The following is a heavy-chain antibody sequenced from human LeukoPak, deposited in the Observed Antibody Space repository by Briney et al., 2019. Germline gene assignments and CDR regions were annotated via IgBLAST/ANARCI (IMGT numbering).Heavy chain of an antibody. D-gene: IGHD2-2*02. CDR3: ARDNRGNIVVVPAAIGFDP. Sequence: SVKVSCKASGCTFSSYAISWVRQAPGQGLEWMGRIIPNLGIANYAQKFQGRVTITADKSTSTAYMELSSLRSEDTAVYYCARDNRGNIVVVPAAIGFDPWGQGTLVTVSS. CDR1: GCTFSSYA. J-gene: IGHJ5*02. V-gene: IGHV1-69*04. CDR2: IIPNLGIA.